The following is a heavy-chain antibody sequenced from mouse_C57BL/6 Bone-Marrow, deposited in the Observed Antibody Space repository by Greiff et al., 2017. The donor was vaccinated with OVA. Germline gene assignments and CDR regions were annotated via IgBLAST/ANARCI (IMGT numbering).Heavy chain of an antibody. CDR1: GYTFTSYW. D-gene: IGHD2-4*01. Sequence: QVQLQQPGAELVKPGASVKVSCKASGYTFTSYWMHWVKQRPGQGLEWIGRIHPSDSDTNYNQKFKGKATLTVDKSSSTSYMQLSSLTSEDSAVYSCAMGIYYYYGLYAMDYWGQGTSVTVSS. CDR3: AMGIYYYYGLYAMDY. CDR2: IHPSDSDT. J-gene: IGHJ4*01. V-gene: IGHV1-74*01.